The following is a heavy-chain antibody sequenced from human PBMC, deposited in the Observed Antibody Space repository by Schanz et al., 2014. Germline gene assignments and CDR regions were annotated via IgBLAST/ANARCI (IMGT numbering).Heavy chain of an antibody. D-gene: IGHD1-26*01. CDR2: ISGNDGHT. V-gene: IGHV1-18*01. CDR3: ARDTNQWDLYYWDD. Sequence: QAQLVQSGAEVKGPGASVKVSCKASGYTFGRIGISWARQAPGQGLEWMGWISGNDGHTNYAQKFRGRVIMTTDTSKSTDNMELRSLSSDDTDMYYCARDTNQWDLYYWDDWGQGTLVTVSS. CDR1: GYTFGRIG. J-gene: IGHJ4*02.